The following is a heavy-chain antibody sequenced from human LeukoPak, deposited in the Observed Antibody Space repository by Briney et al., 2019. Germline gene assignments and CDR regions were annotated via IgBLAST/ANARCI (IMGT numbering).Heavy chain of an antibody. D-gene: IGHD6-13*01. J-gene: IGHJ1*01. CDR3: ASPIIAAAGTGYFQH. CDR2: INPIFGTA. CDR1: GGTFSSYD. V-gene: IGHV1-69*05. Sequence: SVKASCKASGGTFSSYDISWVRQAPGQGLEWMGGINPIFGTANYAQKFQGRVTITTDESTTTAYMELSSLRSEDTAVYYCASPIIAAAGTGYFQHWGQGTLVTVSS.